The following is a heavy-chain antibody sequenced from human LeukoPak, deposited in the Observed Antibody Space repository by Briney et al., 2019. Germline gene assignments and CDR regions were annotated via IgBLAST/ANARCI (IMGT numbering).Heavy chain of an antibody. Sequence: AETLSLTCTVSGCSISSYYLSWIRQPPGKGLEWIGYIYYSGSTNYNPYLKSRVTISVDTSKNQFSLKLSSVTAADTAVYYCARRSSGRGVFDCWGQGTLVTVSS. V-gene: IGHV4-59*01. CDR2: IYYSGST. CDR1: GCSISSYY. D-gene: IGHD6-19*01. J-gene: IGHJ4*02. CDR3: ARRSSGRGVFDC.